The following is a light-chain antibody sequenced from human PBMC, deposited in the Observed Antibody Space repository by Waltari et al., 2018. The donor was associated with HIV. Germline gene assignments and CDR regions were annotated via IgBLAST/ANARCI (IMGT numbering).Light chain of an antibody. Sequence: DIQMTQSPSTLSASVGDRVTITCRASQSISSWLAWYQQKPGEAPKLLISKASSLESGVPSRFSGSGSGTEFTLTISSLQPDDLATYYCQQSRTFGQGTKVDIK. V-gene: IGKV1-5*03. CDR1: QSISSW. CDR2: KAS. CDR3: QQSRT. J-gene: IGKJ1*01.